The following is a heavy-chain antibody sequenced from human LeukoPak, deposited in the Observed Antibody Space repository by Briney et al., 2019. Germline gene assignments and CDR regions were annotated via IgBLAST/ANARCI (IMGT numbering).Heavy chain of an antibody. CDR3: ARASLEEFDY. V-gene: IGHV4-39*07. J-gene: IGHJ4*02. CDR1: GASISSSRYY. Sequence: PSETLSLTCTVSGASISSSRYYWGWIRQPPGKGLDWIGSIYYSGSTYYDPSLKSRVTISVNTSKNQFSLKLSSVTAADTAVYYCARASLEEFDYWGQGTLVTVSS. CDR2: IYYSGST.